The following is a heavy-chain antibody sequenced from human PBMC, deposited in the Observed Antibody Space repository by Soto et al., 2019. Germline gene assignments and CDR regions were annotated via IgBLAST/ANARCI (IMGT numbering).Heavy chain of an antibody. CDR3: ARERYCSGGSCYPDY. V-gene: IGHV4-59*01. Sequence: ETLSLTCTFSGGSISSYYWSWIRQPPGKGLEWIGYIYYSGSTNYNPSLKSRVTISVDTSKNQFSLKLRSVTAADTAVYYCARERYCSGGSCYPDYWGQGTLVTVSS. CDR1: GGSISSYY. J-gene: IGHJ4*02. D-gene: IGHD2-15*01. CDR2: IYYSGST.